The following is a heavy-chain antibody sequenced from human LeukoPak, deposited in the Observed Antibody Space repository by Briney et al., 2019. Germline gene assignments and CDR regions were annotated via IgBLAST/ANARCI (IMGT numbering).Heavy chain of an antibody. D-gene: IGHD6-19*01. CDR3: ARGDVYSSASDY. V-gene: IGHV4-38-2*01. CDR1: GYSISSGYY. J-gene: IGHJ4*02. CDR2: IFHSGST. Sequence: SETLSLTCAVSGYSISSGYYWVWIRQPPGKGLEWIATIFHSGSTYFNLSLQSRVTISLDTSKNQFSLKLSSVTAADTALYYCARGDVYSSASDYWGQGTLVTVSS.